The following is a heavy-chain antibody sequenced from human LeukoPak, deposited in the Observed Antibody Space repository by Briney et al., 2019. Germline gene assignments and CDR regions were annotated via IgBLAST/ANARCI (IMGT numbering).Heavy chain of an antibody. J-gene: IGHJ3*02. Sequence: PGGSLRLSCAASGFTFSSYAMNWVRQAPGKGLEWVAVISYDGSNKYYADSVKGRFTISRDNSKNTLYLQMNSLRAEDTAVYYCARVLYSSGWYDTGSAFDIWGQGTMVTVSS. CDR1: GFTFSSYA. V-gene: IGHV3-30-3*01. CDR2: ISYDGSNK. CDR3: ARVLYSSGWYDTGSAFDI. D-gene: IGHD6-19*01.